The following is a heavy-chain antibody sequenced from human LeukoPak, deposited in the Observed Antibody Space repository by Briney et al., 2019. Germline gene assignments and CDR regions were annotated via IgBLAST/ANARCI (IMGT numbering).Heavy chain of an antibody. CDR2: RFPGDSDT. V-gene: IGHV5-51*01. D-gene: IGHD4-23*01. Sequence: PGESLKISCKGSGYNFTTYWVAWVRHMPGKGLEWMGIRFPGDSDTRYRPSFQGQVTISADKSISTAYLQWSSLKASDTAMYYCARRDYGGTSAAFDIWGQGTMVTVSS. CDR1: GYNFTTYW. J-gene: IGHJ3*02. CDR3: ARRDYGGTSAAFDI.